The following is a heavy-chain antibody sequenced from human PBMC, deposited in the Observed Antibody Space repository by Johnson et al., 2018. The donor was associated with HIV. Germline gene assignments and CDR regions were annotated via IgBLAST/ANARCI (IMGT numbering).Heavy chain of an antibody. J-gene: IGHJ3*02. CDR3: AAGYCSSTSCYDGAFDI. CDR2: IYSGGST. D-gene: IGHD2-2*03. V-gene: IGHV3-53*01. CDR1: GFTVSSNY. Sequence: VQLVESGGGLIQPGGSLRLSCAASGFTVSSNYMSWVRQAPGKGLAWVSVIYSGGSTYYADSVTGRFTIPRDNSKNTLYLQMNSLRAEDTAVYYCAAGYCSSTSCYDGAFDIWGQGTMVTVSS.